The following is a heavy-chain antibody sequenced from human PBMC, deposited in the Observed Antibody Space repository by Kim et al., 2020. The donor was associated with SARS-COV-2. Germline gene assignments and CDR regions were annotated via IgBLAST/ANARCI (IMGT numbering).Heavy chain of an antibody. J-gene: IGHJ3*02. V-gene: IGHV1-58*01. Sequence: NYAQKFQERVTITRDMSTSTAYMELSSLRSEDTAVYYCAAVGNREDAFDIWGQGTMVTVSS. CDR3: AAVGNREDAFDI.